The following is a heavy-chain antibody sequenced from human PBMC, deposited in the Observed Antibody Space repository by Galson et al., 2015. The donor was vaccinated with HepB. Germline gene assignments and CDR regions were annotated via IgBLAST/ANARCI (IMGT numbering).Heavy chain of an antibody. CDR1: GFTFSSYD. CDR2: IGTAGDT. Sequence: SLRLSCAASGFTFSSYDMHWVRQATGKGLEWVSAIGTAGDTYYPGSVKGRFTISRENAKNSLYLQMNSLRAGDTAVYYCARGRYYGGDYLLVNYYYYGMDVWGQGTTVTVSS. J-gene: IGHJ6*02. CDR3: ARGRYYGGDYLLVNYYYYGMDV. V-gene: IGHV3-13*01. D-gene: IGHD4-23*01.